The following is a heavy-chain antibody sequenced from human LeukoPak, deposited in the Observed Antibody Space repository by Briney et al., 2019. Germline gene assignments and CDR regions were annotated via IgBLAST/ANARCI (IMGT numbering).Heavy chain of an antibody. J-gene: IGHJ3*02. CDR2: INPDGTTT. CDR1: GLTFSNSW. V-gene: IGHV3-7*01. D-gene: IGHD2-2*01. Sequence: GGSLRLSCAASGLTFSNSWMSWVRQRPGRGLEWVANINPDGTTTYYVGSVKGRFTISRDNAKNSLYLQMNSLRAEDTAVYYCASSRVPAALDAFDIWGQGTMVTVSS. CDR3: ASSRVPAALDAFDI.